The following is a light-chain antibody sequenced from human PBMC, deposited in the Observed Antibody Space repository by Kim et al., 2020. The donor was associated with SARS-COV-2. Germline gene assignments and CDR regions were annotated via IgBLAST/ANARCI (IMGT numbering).Light chain of an antibody. V-gene: IGKV1-39*01. CDR3: QQSFHFPYT. CDR1: QNIGNY. J-gene: IGKJ2*01. Sequence: DIRMTQSPSSLSAAVGDRLTITCRASQNIGNYLNWYQQKPGKAPNLLIYDASSLQSGVPSKFSGSGSGTDFTLTISSLQPEDSATYYCQQSFHFPYTFGQGTKLEI. CDR2: DAS.